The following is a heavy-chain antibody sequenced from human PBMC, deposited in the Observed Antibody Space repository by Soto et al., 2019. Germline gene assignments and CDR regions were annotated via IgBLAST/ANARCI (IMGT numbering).Heavy chain of an antibody. CDR2: INPSGGST. Sequence: QVQLVQSGAEVKKPGASVKVSCKASGYTFTSYYMHWVRQAPGQGLEWMGIINPSGGSTSYAQKFQGRVTMTRDTSTSTVYMELSSLRSEDTAVYYCARDRWHSTHYYYGMDVWGQGTTVTVSS. D-gene: IGHD2-2*01. CDR3: ARDRWHSTHYYYGMDV. J-gene: IGHJ6*02. V-gene: IGHV1-46*01. CDR1: GYTFTSYY.